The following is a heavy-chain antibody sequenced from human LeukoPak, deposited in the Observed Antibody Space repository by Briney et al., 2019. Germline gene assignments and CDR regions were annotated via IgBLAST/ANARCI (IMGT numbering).Heavy chain of an antibody. J-gene: IGHJ4*02. Sequence: SETLSLTCAVSGASISSYYWNWIRQPPGKGLEWIGYIYYSGSAKYNPSLKSRVTISIDTSKNQFSLKLSSVTAADTAVYYCARGGTLDYWGQGTLVTVSS. CDR2: IYYSGSA. CDR3: ARGGTLDY. CDR1: GASISSYY. D-gene: IGHD1-26*01. V-gene: IGHV4-59*13.